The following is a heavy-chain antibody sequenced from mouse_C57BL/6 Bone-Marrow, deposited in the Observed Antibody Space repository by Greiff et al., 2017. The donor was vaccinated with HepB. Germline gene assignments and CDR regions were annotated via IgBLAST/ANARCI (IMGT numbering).Heavy chain of an antibody. V-gene: IGHV5-12*01. J-gene: IGHJ3*01. CDR2: ISNGGGST. Sequence: EVMLVESGGGLVQPGGSLKLSCAASGFTFSDYYMYWVRQTPEKRLEWVAYISNGGGSTYYPDTVKGRFTISRDNAKNTLYLQMSRLKSEDTAMYYCARHAPWFAYWGQGTLVTVSA. CDR1: GFTFSDYY. CDR3: ARHAPWFAY.